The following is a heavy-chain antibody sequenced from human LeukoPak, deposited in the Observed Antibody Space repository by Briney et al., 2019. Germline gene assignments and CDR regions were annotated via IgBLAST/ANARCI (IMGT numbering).Heavy chain of an antibody. V-gene: IGHV3-21*03. D-gene: IGHD1-26*01. CDR1: RFNFNSFV. CDR3: TTDSGSSFDY. J-gene: IGHJ4*02. Sequence: GGSLRLSCAASRFNFNSFVMGWVRQPPGKGLEWVSSISTSSGYIFYADSLKGRVTISRDNAKNSLYLQMNSLKTEDTALYYCTTDSGSSFDYWGQGTLVTVSS. CDR2: ISTSSGYI.